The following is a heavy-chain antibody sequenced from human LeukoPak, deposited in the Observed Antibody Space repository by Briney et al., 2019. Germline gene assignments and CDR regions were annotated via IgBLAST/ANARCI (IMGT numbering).Heavy chain of an antibody. J-gene: IGHJ3*02. CDR1: GFTVSSNY. Sequence: GGSLRLSCAASGFTVSSNYMTWVRQAPGKGLEWVSFIYSGGSTYYADSVKGRFTISRDNSKNTLYLQMSSLRAEDTAVYYCARDITGAHDAFDIWGQGTMVTVSS. CDR2: IYSGGST. V-gene: IGHV3-53*01. CDR3: ARDITGAHDAFDI. D-gene: IGHD1-20*01.